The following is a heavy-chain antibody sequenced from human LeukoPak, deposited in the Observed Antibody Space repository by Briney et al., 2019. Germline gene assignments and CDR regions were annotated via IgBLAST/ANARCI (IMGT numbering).Heavy chain of an antibody. Sequence: ASVKVSCKASGYTFTSYYMHWVRQAPGQGLEWMGIINPSGGSTSYAQKFQGRVTMTRDTSTSTVYMELSSLRSDDTAVYYCASGMWWPGGFDYWGQGTLVTVSS. D-gene: IGHD2-21*01. CDR1: GYTFTSYY. J-gene: IGHJ4*02. CDR2: INPSGGST. CDR3: ASGMWWPGGFDY. V-gene: IGHV1-46*01.